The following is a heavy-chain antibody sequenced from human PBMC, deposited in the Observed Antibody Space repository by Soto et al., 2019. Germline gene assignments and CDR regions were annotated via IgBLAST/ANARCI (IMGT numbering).Heavy chain of an antibody. CDR3: ARDQVGATGDY. D-gene: IGHD1-26*01. J-gene: IGHJ4*02. V-gene: IGHV1-18*01. CDR2: ISAYNGNR. Sequence: QIQLVQSGAEVKKPGASVKVSCKASGYTFTSYGISWVRQAPGQGLEWMGWISAYNGNRNYAQKAQGRGTMTTDTSTNTAYMELRSLRSDDTAVYCCARDQVGATGDYWGQGTLVTVSS. CDR1: GYTFTSYG.